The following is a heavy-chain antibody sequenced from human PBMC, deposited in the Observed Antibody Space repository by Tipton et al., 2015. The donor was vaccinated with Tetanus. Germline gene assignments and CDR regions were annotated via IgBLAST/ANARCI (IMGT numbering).Heavy chain of an antibody. J-gene: IGHJ5*02. D-gene: IGHD3-3*01. CDR1: GGSISSNYW. V-gene: IGHV4-4*02. CDR2: ISHNGST. CDR3: ARSHVFRFTLFGEEIARSGRFDP. Sequence: TLSLTCAVSGGSISSNYWWSWVRQSPGTGLEWIGEISHNGSTNYNPSLKSRVTISVDKSKNQFSLRLGSVTAADTAVYYCARSHVFRFTLFGEEIARSGRFDPWGQGISVTVSS.